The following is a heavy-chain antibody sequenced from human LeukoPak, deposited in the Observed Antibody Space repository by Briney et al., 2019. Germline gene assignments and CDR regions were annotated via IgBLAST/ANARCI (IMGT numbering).Heavy chain of an antibody. CDR1: GGSISSYY. V-gene: IGHV4-59*01. CDR3: ASGSGYGDAFDI. D-gene: IGHD5-12*01. CDR2: IYYSGST. J-gene: IGHJ3*02. Sequence: SETLSPTCTVSGGSISSYYWSWIRQPPGKGLEWIGYIYYSGSTNYNPSLKSRVTISVDTSKNQFSLKLSSVTAADTAVYYCASGSGYGDAFDIWGQGTMVTVSS.